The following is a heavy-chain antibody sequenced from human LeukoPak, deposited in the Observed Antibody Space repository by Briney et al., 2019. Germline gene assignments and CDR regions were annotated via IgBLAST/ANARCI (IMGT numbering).Heavy chain of an antibody. V-gene: IGHV2-26*01. J-gene: IGHJ5*02. CDR3: ARIPSPDTSGYYGRWFDP. D-gene: IGHD3-22*01. Sequence: ESGPTLVNPTETLTLTCTVSGFSLSNARVGVSWIRQPPGKALEWLAHIFSNDEKSYSTSLKSRLTISKDTSKSQVVLTMTNMDLVDTATYYCARIPSPDTSGYYGRWFDPWGQGTLVTVSS. CDR2: IFSNDEK. CDR1: GFSLSNARVG.